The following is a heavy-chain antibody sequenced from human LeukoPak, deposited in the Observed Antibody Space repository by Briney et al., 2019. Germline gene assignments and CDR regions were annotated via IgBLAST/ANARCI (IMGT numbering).Heavy chain of an antibody. V-gene: IGHV4-30-4*08. D-gene: IGHD6-13*01. CDR1: GVSVGSGDYF. CDR3: AREPGTGLAAAGIDY. Sequence: SQTLSLICTVSGVSVGSGDYFWSWIRQPPGKGLEWIGYIYFSGSTDSNPSLESRVTVSIDTSKNQFSLKLRSVTAADTAVYYCAREPGTGLAAAGIDYWGQGTLVTVPS. CDR2: IYFSGST. J-gene: IGHJ4*02.